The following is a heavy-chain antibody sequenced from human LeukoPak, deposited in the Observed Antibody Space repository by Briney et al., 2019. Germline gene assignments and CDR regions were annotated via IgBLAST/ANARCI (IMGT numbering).Heavy chain of an antibody. J-gene: IGHJ4*02. V-gene: IGHV3-30-3*01. D-gene: IGHD2-15*01. CDR3: AREGTRRGYCSGGSCYGDY. CDR2: ISYDGSNK. Sequence: PGRSLRLSCAASGFTFSSYAMHWVRQAPGKGLEWVAVISYDGSNKYYADSVKGRFTISRDNSKNTLYLQMNSLRAEDTAVYYCAREGTRRGYCSGGSCYGDYWGQGTLVTVSS. CDR1: GFTFSSYA.